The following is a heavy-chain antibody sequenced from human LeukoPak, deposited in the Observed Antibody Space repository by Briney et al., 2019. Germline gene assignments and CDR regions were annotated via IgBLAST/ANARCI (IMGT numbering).Heavy chain of an antibody. Sequence: WRSLRLSCAASGFTFSSYGMHWVRQAPGKGLEWVAVIWYDGSNKFYADSVKGRFTISRDNSKNTLYLQMNSLRAEDTAVYYCARETTTLDYWGQGTLVTVSS. J-gene: IGHJ4*02. V-gene: IGHV3-33*01. CDR3: ARETTTLDY. D-gene: IGHD1-26*01. CDR2: IWYDGSNK. CDR1: GFTFSSYG.